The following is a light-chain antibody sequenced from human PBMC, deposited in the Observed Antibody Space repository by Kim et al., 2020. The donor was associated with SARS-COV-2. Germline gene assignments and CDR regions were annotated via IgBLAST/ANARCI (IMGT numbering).Light chain of an antibody. CDR2: RNN. CDR3: AAWDDSLSAVV. V-gene: IGLV1-47*01. Sequence: SFLPPPPSSSGTPGQRVTISCSGSSSNIGSNYVYWYQQLPGTAPKLLIYRNNQRPSGVPDRFSGSKSGTSASLAISGLRSEDEADYYCAAWDDSLSAVVFCVGTQLTVL. CDR1: SSNIGSNY. J-gene: IGLJ2*01.